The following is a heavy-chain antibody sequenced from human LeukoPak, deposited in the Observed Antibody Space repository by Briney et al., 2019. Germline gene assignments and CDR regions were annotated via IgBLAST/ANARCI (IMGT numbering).Heavy chain of an antibody. V-gene: IGHV4-34*01. CDR2: INHSGST. J-gene: IGHJ3*02. CDR1: GGSFSGYY. D-gene: IGHD4-17*01. CDR3: ARGARVNVFNI. Sequence: SETLSLTCAVYGGSFSGYYWSWIRQPPGKGLEWVGEINHSGSTNYNPSLKSRVTISVDTSKNQFSLKLSSVTAADTAVYYCARGARVNVFNIWGQGTMVTVSS.